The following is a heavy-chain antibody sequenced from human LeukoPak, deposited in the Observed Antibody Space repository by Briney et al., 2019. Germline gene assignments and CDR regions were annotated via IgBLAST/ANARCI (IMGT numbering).Heavy chain of an antibody. J-gene: IGHJ4*02. Sequence: GGSLRLSCAASGFTFSSSAMSWVRQAPGKGLEWVSAISNNGGYTYYADSVKGRFTISRDNSKNTLYLQMNSLRAEDTAVYYCAREDTQLVEYDYWGQGTLVTVSS. D-gene: IGHD6-6*01. V-gene: IGHV3-23*01. CDR1: GFTFSSSA. CDR2: ISNNGGYT. CDR3: AREDTQLVEYDY.